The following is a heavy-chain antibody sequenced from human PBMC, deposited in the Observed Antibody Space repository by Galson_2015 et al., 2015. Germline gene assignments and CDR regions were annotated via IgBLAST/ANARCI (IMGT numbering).Heavy chain of an antibody. CDR1: GFLLRTSGVG. J-gene: IGHJ3*02. CDR2: IYWDDDK. CDR3: AHRLYYGSGSLRAAFDI. V-gene: IGHV2-5*02. Sequence: PALVKPTQTLTLTCTFSGFLLRTSGVGVGWIRQPPGKALEWLAVIYWDDDKRFNPSLRSRLTITKDTSKNQVVLTMTNVDPIDTATYYCAHRLYYGSGSLRAAFDIWGQGAAVAVSS. D-gene: IGHD3-10*01.